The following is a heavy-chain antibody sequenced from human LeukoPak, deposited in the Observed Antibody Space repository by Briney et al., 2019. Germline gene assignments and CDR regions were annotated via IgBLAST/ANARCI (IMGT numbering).Heavy chain of an antibody. V-gene: IGHV3-30*04. CDR2: ISYDGSNK. CDR1: GFTFSSYA. Sequence: GGSLRLSCAASGFTFSSYAMHWVRQAPGKGLEWVAVISYDGSNKYYADSVKGRFTISRDNSKNTLYLQMNSLRAEDTAVYYCARDSGPPTRTHDSSKDYFDYWGQGTLVTVSS. CDR3: ARDSGPPTRTHDSSKDYFDY. D-gene: IGHD6-13*01. J-gene: IGHJ4*02.